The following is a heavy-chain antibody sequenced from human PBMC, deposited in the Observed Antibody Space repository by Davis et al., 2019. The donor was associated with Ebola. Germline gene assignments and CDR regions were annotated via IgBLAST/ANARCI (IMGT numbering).Heavy chain of an antibody. CDR1: GFTFSNYW. CDR2: INSDGTTT. CDR3: ARVVVQGLDY. D-gene: IGHD3-10*01. Sequence: HTGGSLRLSCAASGFTFSNYWMHWVRQAPGKGLVWVSRINSDGTTTTYADFVKGRFTISRDNAKNTLYLQMNSLRAEDTAVYYCARVVVQGLDYWGQGTLVTVSS. J-gene: IGHJ4*02. V-gene: IGHV3-74*03.